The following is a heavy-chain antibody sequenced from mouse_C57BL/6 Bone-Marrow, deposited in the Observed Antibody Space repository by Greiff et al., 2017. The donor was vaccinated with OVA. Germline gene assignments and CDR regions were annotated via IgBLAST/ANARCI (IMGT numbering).Heavy chain of an antibody. V-gene: IGHV1-81*01. CDR2: IYPRSGNT. D-gene: IGHD3-3*01. CDR1: GYTFTSYG. J-gene: IGHJ2*01. CDR3: SRRDCYFWY. Sequence: VQLQQSGAELARPGASVKLSCKASGYTFTSYGISWVKQSTGPGLEWIGEIYPRSGNTYYNEKFKGKATLTADKSSSTAYMELRSLTSEDAAVYVCSRRDCYFWYWGQGTTLTVAS.